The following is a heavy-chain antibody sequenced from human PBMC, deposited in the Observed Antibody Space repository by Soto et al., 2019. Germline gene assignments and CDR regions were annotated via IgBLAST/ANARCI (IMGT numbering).Heavy chain of an antibody. CDR2: IDPSDSQT. Sequence: GESLKISCKGSGYSFAGYWITWVRQKPGKGLEWMGRIDPSDSQTYYSPSFRGHVTISATKSITTVFLQWSSLRASDTAMYYCARQIYGSDTGPNFQYYFDSWGQGTPVTVSS. J-gene: IGHJ4*02. CDR1: GYSFAGYW. D-gene: IGHD5-18*01. V-gene: IGHV5-10-1*01. CDR3: ARQIYGSDTGPNFQYYFDS.